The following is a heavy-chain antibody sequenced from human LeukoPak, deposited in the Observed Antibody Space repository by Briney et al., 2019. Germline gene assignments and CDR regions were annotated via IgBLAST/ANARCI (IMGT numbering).Heavy chain of an antibody. Sequence: SETLSLTCTVSGGSISSYYWGWIRQPPGKGLEWIGYIYYGGSTNYNPSLKSRVTISVDTSKNQFSLKLSSVTAADTAVYYCAREVFGYCSGGSCGFDIWGQGTMVTVSS. J-gene: IGHJ3*02. CDR1: GGSISSYY. CDR2: IYYGGST. CDR3: AREVFGYCSGGSCGFDI. D-gene: IGHD2-15*01. V-gene: IGHV4-59*01.